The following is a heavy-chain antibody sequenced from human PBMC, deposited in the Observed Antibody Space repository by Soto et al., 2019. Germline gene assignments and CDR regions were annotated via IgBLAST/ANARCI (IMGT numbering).Heavy chain of an antibody. Sequence: TGGSLRLSCAASGFTFSSYCMHWVRQAPGKGLEWVAVIWYDGSNKYYADSVKGRFTISRDNSKNTLYLQMNSLRAEDTAVYYCAREISRPYCSGGSCYVGYFDYWGQGTLVTVSS. V-gene: IGHV3-33*01. CDR2: IWYDGSNK. CDR1: GFTFSSYC. D-gene: IGHD2-15*01. CDR3: AREISRPYCSGGSCYVGYFDY. J-gene: IGHJ4*02.